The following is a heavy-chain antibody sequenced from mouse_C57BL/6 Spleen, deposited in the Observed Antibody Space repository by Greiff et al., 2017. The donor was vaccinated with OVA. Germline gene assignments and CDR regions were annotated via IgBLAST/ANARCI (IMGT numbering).Heavy chain of an antibody. CDR2: INPNYGTT. CDR1: GYSFTDYN. D-gene: IGHD2-5*01. CDR3: ARENSNYDYFDY. Sequence: EVKLVESGPELVKPGASVKISCKASGYSFTDYNMNWVKQSNGKSLEWIGVINPNYGTTSYNQKFKGKATLTVDQASSTAYMQLNSLTSEDSAVYYCARENSNYDYFDYWGQGTTLTVSS. J-gene: IGHJ2*01. V-gene: IGHV1-39*01.